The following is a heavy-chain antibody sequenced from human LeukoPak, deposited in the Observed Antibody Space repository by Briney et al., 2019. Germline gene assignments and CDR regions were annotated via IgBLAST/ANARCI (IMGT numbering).Heavy chain of an antibody. V-gene: IGHV3-7*01. J-gene: IGHJ5*02. CDR3: ARDRGYSTFDN. CDR2: MKEDGGEI. Sequence: GGSLRLSCAASGFPFSNYWMSWVRQAPGKGLEWVANMKEDGGEINYVDSVKGRFTISRDNAKNSLYLHMSSLRVEDTAVYYCARDRGYSTFDNWGQGTLVTVSS. D-gene: IGHD4-23*01. CDR1: GFPFSNYW.